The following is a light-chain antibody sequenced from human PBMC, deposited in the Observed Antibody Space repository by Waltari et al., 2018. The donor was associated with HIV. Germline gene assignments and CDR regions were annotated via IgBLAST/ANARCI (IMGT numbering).Light chain of an antibody. CDR3: SSYAGSNNVV. CDR1: SSDVGGYNY. Sequence: QSALTQPPSASGSPGQSVTISCTGTSSDVGGYNYVSWYQQHPAKAPKLMIYGVSNRPAGVSNRFSGSKSGNTASLTVSGLQAEDEADYYCSSYAGSNNVVFGGGTKLTVL. CDR2: GVS. J-gene: IGLJ2*01. V-gene: IGLV2-8*01.